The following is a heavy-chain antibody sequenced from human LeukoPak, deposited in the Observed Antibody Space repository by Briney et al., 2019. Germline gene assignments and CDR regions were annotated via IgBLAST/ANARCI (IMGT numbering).Heavy chain of an antibody. CDR2: IYTSGSA. CDR3: ARSSSWFPLFDY. CDR1: GGSISSGSYY. J-gene: IGHJ4*02. Sequence: PSETLSLTCTVSGGSISSGSYYWSWIRQPAGKGLEWIGRIYTSGSANYNPSLKSRVTISVDTSKNQFSLKLSSVTAADTAVYYCARSSSWFPLFDYWGQGTLVTVFS. D-gene: IGHD6-13*01. V-gene: IGHV4-61*02.